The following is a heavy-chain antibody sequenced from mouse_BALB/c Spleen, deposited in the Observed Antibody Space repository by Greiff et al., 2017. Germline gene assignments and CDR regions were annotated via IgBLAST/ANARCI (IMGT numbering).Heavy chain of an antibody. V-gene: IGHV5-6-5*01. D-gene: IGHD2-4*01. J-gene: IGHJ2*01. CDR3: AGYDYDGVDY. Sequence: EVHLVESGGGLVKPGGSLKLSCAASGFTFSSYAMSWVRQTPEKRLEWVASISSGGSTYYPDSVKGRFTISRDNARNILYLQMSSLRSEDTAMYYCAGYDYDGVDYWGQGTTLTVSS. CDR2: ISSGGST. CDR1: GFTFSSYA.